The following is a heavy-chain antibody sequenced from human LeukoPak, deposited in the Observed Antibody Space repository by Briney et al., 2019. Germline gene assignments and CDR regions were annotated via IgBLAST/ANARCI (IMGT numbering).Heavy chain of an antibody. D-gene: IGHD5-24*01. Sequence: PGGSLRLSCAASGFTFSSYSMNWVRQAPGKGLEWVSYISSSSSTIYYADSVKGRFTISRDNSKNTLYLQMNSLRAEDTAVYYCAKDQGDGYSFFDYWGQGTPVTVSS. CDR1: GFTFSSYS. J-gene: IGHJ4*02. CDR3: AKDQGDGYSFFDY. V-gene: IGHV3-48*01. CDR2: ISSSSSTI.